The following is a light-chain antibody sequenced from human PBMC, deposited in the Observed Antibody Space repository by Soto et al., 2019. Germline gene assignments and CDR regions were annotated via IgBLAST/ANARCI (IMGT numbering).Light chain of an antibody. Sequence: EIVMTQSPATLSVSPGKRATLSCRASQTVTSTYLAWYQHKPGQAPRLLIYGASSRATGIPDRFSGSGSGTDFTLTISRLEPEDFAVYYCQHPWTFGQGTKVDIK. J-gene: IGKJ1*01. CDR1: QTVTSTY. CDR3: QHPWT. CDR2: GAS. V-gene: IGKV3-20*01.